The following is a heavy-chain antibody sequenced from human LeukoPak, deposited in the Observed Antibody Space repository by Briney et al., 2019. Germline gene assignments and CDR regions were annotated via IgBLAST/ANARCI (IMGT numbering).Heavy chain of an antibody. Sequence: PGGSLRLSCAASGFTFSSYAMGWVRQAPGKGPEWVSAISGSGGSTYYPDSVRGRFTISRDNPKNTLYLQISSLRAEDTALYYCAKDKGDYTSSSSSYNWFDSWGQGTLVTVS. J-gene: IGHJ5*01. CDR3: AKDKGDYTSSSSSYNWFDS. CDR2: ISGSGGST. V-gene: IGHV3-23*01. D-gene: IGHD6-6*01. CDR1: GFTFSSYA.